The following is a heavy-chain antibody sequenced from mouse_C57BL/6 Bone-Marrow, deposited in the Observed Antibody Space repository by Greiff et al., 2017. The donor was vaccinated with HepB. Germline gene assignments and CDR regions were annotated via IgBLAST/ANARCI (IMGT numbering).Heavy chain of an antibody. CDR2: IDPENGDT. CDR1: GFNIKDDY. Sequence: EVKLQESGAELVRPGASVKLSCTASGFNIKDDYIHWVKQRPEQGLEWIGWIDPENGDTEYASKFQGKATITADTSSNTAYLQLSSLTSEDTAVYYCTTGLLYYAMDYWGQGTSVTVSS. CDR3: TTGLLYYAMDY. J-gene: IGHJ4*01. D-gene: IGHD1-1*01. V-gene: IGHV14-4*01.